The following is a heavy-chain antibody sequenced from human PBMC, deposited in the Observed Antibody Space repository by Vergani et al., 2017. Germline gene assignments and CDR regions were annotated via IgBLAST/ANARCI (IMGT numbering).Heavy chain of an antibody. Sequence: QVQLVESGGGVVQRGGSLRLSCATSGFTLSNYAMQWIRQGPGKGLEFVAFIQFDGSNQYYADSVKGRFTLSRDFSKNTLYLQRNSLRTDDTATYYCAKNVSGWGIYYWGQGTQVIVSS. CDR1: GFTLSNYA. V-gene: IGHV3-30*02. J-gene: IGHJ4*02. CDR3: AKNVSGWGIYY. CDR2: IQFDGSNQ. D-gene: IGHD3-3*01.